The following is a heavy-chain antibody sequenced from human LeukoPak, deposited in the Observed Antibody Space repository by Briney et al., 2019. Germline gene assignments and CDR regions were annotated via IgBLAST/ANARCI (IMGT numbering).Heavy chain of an antibody. J-gene: IGHJ4*02. CDR1: GYSFTSYW. D-gene: IGHD6-13*01. V-gene: IGHV5-51*01. CDR3: ARLPIAAAGTRPNDY. CDR2: IYPGDSDT. Sequence: GESLKISCKGSGYSFTSYWIGWVRQMPGKGLEWMGIIYPGDSDTRYSPSFQGQVTISADKSISTAYLQWSSLKASDTAMYYCARLPIAAAGTRPNDYWGQGTLVTVSS.